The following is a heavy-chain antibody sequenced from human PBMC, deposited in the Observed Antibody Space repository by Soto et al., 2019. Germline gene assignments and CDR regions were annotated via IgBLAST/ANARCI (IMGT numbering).Heavy chain of an antibody. CDR2: IYYSGST. CDR3: ASSLTTVTTLGPFFFDY. CDR1: GGSVSSGSYY. V-gene: IGHV4-61*01. J-gene: IGHJ4*02. Sequence: KTSETLSLTCTVSGGSVSSGSYYWSWIRQPPGKGLEWIGYIYYSGSTNYNPSLKSRVTISVDTSKNQFSLKLSSVTAADTAVYYCASSLTTVTTLGPFFFDYWGQGTLVTVSS. D-gene: IGHD4-17*01.